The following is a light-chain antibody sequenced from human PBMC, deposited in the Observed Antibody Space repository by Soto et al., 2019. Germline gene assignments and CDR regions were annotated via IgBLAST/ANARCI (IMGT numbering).Light chain of an antibody. V-gene: IGKV1-39*01. Sequence: DIQMTQSPSSLSASVGDRVTITCRASQSISSYLNWYQQKPGKAPKLLIYAASSLQSGVPSRFSGSGSGTDFTLTISSLQPDDFATYYCQHYSTVWAFAQGTKVAIK. CDR3: QHYSTVWA. CDR2: AAS. CDR1: QSISSY. J-gene: IGKJ1*01.